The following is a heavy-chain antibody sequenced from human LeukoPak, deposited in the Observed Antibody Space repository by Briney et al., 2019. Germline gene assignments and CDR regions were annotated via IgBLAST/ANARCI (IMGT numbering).Heavy chain of an antibody. V-gene: IGHV1-18*01. CDR3: ARDHVDYVWYY. CDR1: GYTFTGYG. Sequence: GASVKVSCKASGYTFTGYGISWVRQAPGQGLEWMGWISAYNGNTNYAQKVKGRVTMTTDTSTSTAYMELRSLRSDDTAVYYCARDHVDYVWYYWGQGTLVTVSS. J-gene: IGHJ4*02. CDR2: ISAYNGNT. D-gene: IGHD3-16*01.